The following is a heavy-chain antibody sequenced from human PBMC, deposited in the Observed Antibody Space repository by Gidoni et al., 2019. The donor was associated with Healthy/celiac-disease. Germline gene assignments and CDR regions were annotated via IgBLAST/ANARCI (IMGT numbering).Heavy chain of an antibody. CDR1: GGSISIGDSY. V-gene: IGHV4-30-4*01. Sequence: QVQLQESGPGLVKPSQTLSLTCTVSGGSISIGDSYWSWIRQPPGKGLEWIGYIYYSGSTYYNTSLKSRVTISVDTSKNQFSMKLSSVTAADTAAYYCARECGGDCRYYYYYYGMDVWGQGTTVTVSS. CDR3: ARECGGDCRYYYYYYGMDV. J-gene: IGHJ6*02. D-gene: IGHD2-21*02. CDR2: IYYSGST.